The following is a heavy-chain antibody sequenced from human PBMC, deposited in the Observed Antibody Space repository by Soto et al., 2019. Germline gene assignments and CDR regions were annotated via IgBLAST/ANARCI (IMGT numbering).Heavy chain of an antibody. CDR3: ARFGSEDTVSRPFDY. CDR2: IYYSGTT. J-gene: IGHJ4*02. V-gene: IGHV4-59*01. Sequence: QVQLQESGPGLVKPSETLSLTCTVSGGSISTYYWNWIRQPPGKGLEWIGYIYYSGTTSYNPSLKRRVTISVDPPHLQFSLTLSSVTAADTAIYYCARFGSEDTVSRPFDYWGQGTLVTVSS. D-gene: IGHD2-15*01. CDR1: GGSISTYY.